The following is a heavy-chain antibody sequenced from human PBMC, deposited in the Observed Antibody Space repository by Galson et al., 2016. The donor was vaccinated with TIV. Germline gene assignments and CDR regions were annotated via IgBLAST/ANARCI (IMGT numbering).Heavy chain of an antibody. CDR3: ARDFPPSGEALPGYSPFNYYALDL. D-gene: IGHD3-9*01. Sequence: SVKVSCKASGYTFGYFGISWVRQAPGQGLEWLGWNSAYNGATNYAQKVQGRVTLTTDTSTSTAYLELRSLTFADTAVYYCARDFPPSGEALPGYSPFNYYALDLWGQGTTVTVSS. V-gene: IGHV1-18*04. CDR1: GYTFGYFG. CDR2: NSAYNGAT. J-gene: IGHJ6*02.